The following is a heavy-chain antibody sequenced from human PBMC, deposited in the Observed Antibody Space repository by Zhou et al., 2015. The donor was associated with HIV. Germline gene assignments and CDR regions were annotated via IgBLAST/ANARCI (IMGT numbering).Heavy chain of an antibody. D-gene: IGHD3-10*01. CDR1: GYTFTNFF. Sequence: QVQLVQSGTEVKKTGASVRVSCKSAGYTFTNFFIHWVRQAPGQGLEWMGCLDPYSGDTDSAQKFQGRVTMTRDTSITTAYMDLSRLRSDDTAVYYCARELVRGVIRPNWFDPGAREPWSPSPQ. V-gene: IGHV1-2*02. CDR2: LDPYSGDT. J-gene: IGHJ5*02. CDR3: ARELVRGVIRPNWFDP.